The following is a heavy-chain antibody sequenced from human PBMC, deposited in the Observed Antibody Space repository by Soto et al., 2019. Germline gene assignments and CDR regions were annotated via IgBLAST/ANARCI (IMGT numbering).Heavy chain of an antibody. CDR2: IYYSGGT. Sequence: QVQLQESGPGLVKPSETLSLTCTVSGGSISSYYWTWIRQPPGKGLEWIAYIYYSGGTNYNPSLKSRVTISVDTSKNQFSLKLSSVTAADTAVYYCARWILAATNWFDPWGQGTLVTVSS. CDR3: ARWILAATNWFDP. D-gene: IGHD2-15*01. CDR1: GGSISSYY. J-gene: IGHJ5*02. V-gene: IGHV4-59*08.